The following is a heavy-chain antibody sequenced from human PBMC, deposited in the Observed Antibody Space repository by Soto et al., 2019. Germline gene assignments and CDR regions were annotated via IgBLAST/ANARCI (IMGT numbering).Heavy chain of an antibody. Sequence: HPGGSLRLSCAASGFTFSSYGMHWVRQAPGKGLEWVAVISYDGSNKYYADSVKGRFTISRDNSKNTLYLQMNSLRAEDTAVYYCATDVDIVVVPAAMCLLDYWGQGTLVTVSS. D-gene: IGHD2-2*03. V-gene: IGHV3-30*03. CDR2: ISYDGSNK. CDR1: GFTFSSYG. J-gene: IGHJ4*02. CDR3: ATDVDIVVVPAAMCLLDY.